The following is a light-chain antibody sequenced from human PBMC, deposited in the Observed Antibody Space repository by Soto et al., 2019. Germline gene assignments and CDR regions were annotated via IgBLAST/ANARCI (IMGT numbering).Light chain of an antibody. CDR1: PSDIGAYNY. V-gene: IGLV2-14*03. CDR3: GSYTITSTLII. J-gene: IGLJ7*01. CDR2: DVT. Sequence: QSALTQPASVSGSPGQSITISCSGTPSDIGAYNYVSWYQHLPGKAPEVIIYDVTNRPSGVSSRFSGSKSGTTASLTISGLQAEDEANYYCGSYTITSTLIIFGGGTQLTVL.